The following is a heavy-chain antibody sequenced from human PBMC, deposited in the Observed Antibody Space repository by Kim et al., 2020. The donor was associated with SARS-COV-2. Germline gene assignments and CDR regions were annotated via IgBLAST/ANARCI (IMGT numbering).Heavy chain of an antibody. V-gene: IGHV3-9*01. Sequence: GGSLRLSCAASGFTFGDYAMHWVRQAPGKGLEWVSGISWNSGSIGYADSVKGRFTISRDNAKNSLYLQMNSLRAEDTALYYCAKDRSPGFFRGSFLPFDPWGQGTLVTVSS. J-gene: IGHJ5*02. CDR1: GFTFGDYA. D-gene: IGHD1-26*01. CDR3: AKDRSPGFFRGSFLPFDP. CDR2: ISWNSGSI.